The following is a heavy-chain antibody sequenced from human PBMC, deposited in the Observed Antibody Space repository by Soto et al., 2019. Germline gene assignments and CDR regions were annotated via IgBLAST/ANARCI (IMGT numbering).Heavy chain of an antibody. Sequence: EEQLVESGGGLVKPGGALRPSCAATGFIFSNAWMNWVRQAPGKGLEWVGRIKTRTDGGRTDYAAPVKGRFTISRDDSKNTLYLQMNSLKTEDTALYYCTTGSVEGVWGQGTTVTVSS. J-gene: IGHJ6*02. V-gene: IGHV3-15*07. CDR1: GFIFSNAW. CDR3: TTGSVEGV. CDR2: IKTRTDGGRT. D-gene: IGHD2-15*01.